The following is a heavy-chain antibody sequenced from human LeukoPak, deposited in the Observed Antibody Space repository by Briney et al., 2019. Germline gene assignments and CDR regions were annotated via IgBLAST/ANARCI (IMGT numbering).Heavy chain of an antibody. CDR3: ARDFTWDSSSWPPEYYGMDV. J-gene: IGHJ6*02. Sequence: PGGSLRLSCAASGFTFSSYAMHWVRQAPGKGLEWVAVISYDGSNKYYADSVKGRFTISRDNSKNTQYLQMNSLRAEDTAVYYCARDFTWDSSSWPPEYYGMDVWGQGTTVTVSS. CDR1: GFTFSSYA. CDR2: ISYDGSNK. D-gene: IGHD6-13*01. V-gene: IGHV3-30-3*01.